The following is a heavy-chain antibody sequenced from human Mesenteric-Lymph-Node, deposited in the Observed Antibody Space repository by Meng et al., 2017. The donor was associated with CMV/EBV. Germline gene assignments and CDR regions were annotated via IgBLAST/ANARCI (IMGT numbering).Heavy chain of an antibody. CDR2: ISGSASST. Sequence: GESLKISCVASGFTFSSHALSWVRQAPGKGLEWVSAISGSASSTYYADSVKGRFTISRDNSKNTVYLQMNSLRAEDTAVYYCAKGSIRFLEWLSDYWGQGTQVTVSS. V-gene: IGHV3-23*01. CDR1: GFTFSSHA. D-gene: IGHD3-3*01. J-gene: IGHJ4*02. CDR3: AKGSIRFLEWLSDY.